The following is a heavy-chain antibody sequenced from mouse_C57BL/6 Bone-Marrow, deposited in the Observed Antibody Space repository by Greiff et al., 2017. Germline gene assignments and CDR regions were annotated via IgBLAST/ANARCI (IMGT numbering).Heavy chain of an antibody. J-gene: IGHJ3*01. Sequence: QVQLKQSGAELARPGASVKLSCKATGYTFTSYGISWVKQRTGQGLEWIGEIYPRSGNTYYNEKFKGKATLTADKSSSTAYMELRSLTSEDSAVYFCARLLCPFAYWGQGTLVTVSA. D-gene: IGHD2-1*01. V-gene: IGHV1-81*01. CDR3: ARLLCPFAY. CDR2: IYPRSGNT. CDR1: GYTFTSYG.